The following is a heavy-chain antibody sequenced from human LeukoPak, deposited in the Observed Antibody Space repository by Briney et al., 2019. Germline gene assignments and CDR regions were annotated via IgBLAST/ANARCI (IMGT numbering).Heavy chain of an antibody. Sequence: SETLSLTCAVYGGSFSGYYWSWIRQPPGKGLEWIGEINHSGSTNYNPSLKSRVTISVDTSKNQFSLKLSSVTAADTAVYYCARGTGDSCKDWGLGTLVTVSS. CDR3: ARGTGDSCKD. CDR1: GGSFSGYY. CDR2: INHSGST. V-gene: IGHV4-34*01. J-gene: IGHJ4*02. D-gene: IGHD3-22*01.